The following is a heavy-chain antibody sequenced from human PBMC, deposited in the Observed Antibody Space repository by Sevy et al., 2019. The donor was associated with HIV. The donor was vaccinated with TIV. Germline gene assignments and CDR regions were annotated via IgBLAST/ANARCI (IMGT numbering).Heavy chain of an antibody. Sequence: GGSLRLSCAASGFTFDDYGMSWVRQAPGKGLEWVSGINWNGGSTGYADSVKGRFTISRDNAKNSLYLQMNSLRAEDTALYHCARHLQYSSSSRLDYWGQGTLVTVSS. CDR1: GFTFDDYG. V-gene: IGHV3-20*01. CDR2: INWNGGST. CDR3: ARHLQYSSSSRLDY. D-gene: IGHD6-6*01. J-gene: IGHJ4*02.